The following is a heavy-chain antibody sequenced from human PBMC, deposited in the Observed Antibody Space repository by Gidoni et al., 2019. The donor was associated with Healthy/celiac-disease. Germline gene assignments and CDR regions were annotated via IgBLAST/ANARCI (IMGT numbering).Heavy chain of an antibody. CDR2: INHSGST. J-gene: IGHJ6*02. Sequence: QVQLQQWGAGLLKPSETLSLTCAVYGGSFSGYYWSWIRQPPGKGLDWIGEINHSGSTNYNPSLKSRVTISVDTSKNQFSLKLSSVTAADTAVYYCARVLYYYYYGMDVWGQGTTVTVSS. V-gene: IGHV4-34*01. CDR1: GGSFSGYY. CDR3: ARVLYYYYYGMDV.